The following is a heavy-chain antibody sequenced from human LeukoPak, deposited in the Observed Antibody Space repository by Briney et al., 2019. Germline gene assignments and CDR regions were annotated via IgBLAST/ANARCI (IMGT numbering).Heavy chain of an antibody. D-gene: IGHD3-22*01. CDR2: IIPIFGTA. V-gene: IGHV1-69*13. CDR3: ASPGETNSSGYYQHLQGDAFDI. Sequence: SVKLSCKASGGTFSSYAISWVRQAPGHGLEWWGGIIPIFGTANYAQKFQGRVTITADESTSTAYMELSSVRSEDTAVYYCASPGETNSSGYYQHLQGDAFDIWGQGTMVTVSS. J-gene: IGHJ3*02. CDR1: GGTFSSYA.